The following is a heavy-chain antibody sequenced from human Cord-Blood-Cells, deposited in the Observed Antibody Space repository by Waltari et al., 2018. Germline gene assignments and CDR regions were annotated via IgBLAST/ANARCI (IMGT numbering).Heavy chain of an antibody. V-gene: IGHV3-53*01. D-gene: IGHD3-22*01. CDR2: SYSGSRT. J-gene: IGHJ4*02. CDR3: ARGDYDSSGYYFDY. CDR1: GFTVSSNY. Sequence: EVQLVESGGGLIQPGGSLRLSFAASGFTVSSNYMSWFRPAQGKWLEWVSVSYSGSRTNDAGSVKGRFTISRDNSKNTMYLQMNSLRAEDTAVYYCARGDYDSSGYYFDYWGQGTLVTVSS.